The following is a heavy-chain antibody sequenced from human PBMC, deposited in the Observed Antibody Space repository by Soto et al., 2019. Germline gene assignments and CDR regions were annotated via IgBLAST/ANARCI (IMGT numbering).Heavy chain of an antibody. D-gene: IGHD3-22*01. CDR1: GYSFTSYW. CDR3: ARILDHYDSSGYYIDY. CDR2: IYPGDSDT. Sequence: GESLKISCXGSGYSFTSYWIGWVRQMPGKGLEWMGIIYPGDSDTRYSPSFQGQVTISADKSISTAYLQWSSLKASDTAMYYCARILDHYDSSGYYIDYWGQGTLVTVSS. J-gene: IGHJ4*02. V-gene: IGHV5-51*01.